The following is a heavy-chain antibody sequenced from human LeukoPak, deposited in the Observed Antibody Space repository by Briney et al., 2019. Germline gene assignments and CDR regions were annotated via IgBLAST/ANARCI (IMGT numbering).Heavy chain of an antibody. CDR2: IYTSEST. Sequence: SETLSLTCTVSGGSISNYYWSWIRQPAGKGLEWIGRIYTSESTDYNPSLKSGVTMSVDTSKNQFSLKLTSVTAADTAVYYCARGPINYYDKFDIWGQGTMVTVSS. CDR3: ARGPINYYDKFDI. CDR1: GGSISNYY. V-gene: IGHV4-4*07. D-gene: IGHD3-22*01. J-gene: IGHJ3*02.